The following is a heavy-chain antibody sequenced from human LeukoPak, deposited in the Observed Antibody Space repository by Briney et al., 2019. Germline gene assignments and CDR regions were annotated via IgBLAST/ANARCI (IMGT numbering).Heavy chain of an antibody. CDR3: ARDDMLERPSFDI. V-gene: IGHV3-11*01. CDR1: GFPFSGYH. Sequence: PGGSLRLSCAASGFPFSGYHMSWIRQAPGKGLEWISYIYFTGDIIYYADSVKGRFTISRDNAKNPLYLQMYSLKAEDTAVYYCARDDMLERPSFDIWGQGTVVTVSS. D-gene: IGHD1-1*01. CDR2: IYFTGDII. J-gene: IGHJ3*02.